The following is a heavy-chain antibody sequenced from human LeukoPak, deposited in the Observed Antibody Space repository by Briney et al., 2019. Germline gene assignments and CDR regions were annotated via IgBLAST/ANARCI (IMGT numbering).Heavy chain of an antibody. CDR3: AKEGYYDSSGLVYMDV. CDR2: IGYDGSNK. D-gene: IGHD3-22*01. CDR1: GLTSSSNG. V-gene: IGHV3-30*02. J-gene: IGHJ6*03. Sequence: QAGGSRKFSWAASGLTSSSNGLHWVRQAPGKGLGWVAFIGYDGSNKYYADSVKGRFTISRDNSKNTLYLQMNSLRAEDTAVYYCAKEGYYDSSGLVYMDVWGKGTTVTISS.